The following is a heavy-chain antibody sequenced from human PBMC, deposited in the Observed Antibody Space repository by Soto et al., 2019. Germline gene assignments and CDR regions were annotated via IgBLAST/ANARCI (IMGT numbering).Heavy chain of an antibody. J-gene: IGHJ4*02. D-gene: IGHD6-13*01. CDR1: GFSLSTTGVG. CDR2: IYWHDDK. Sequence: SGHTLVNPTQTLTLTCTFSGFSLSTTGVGVSWIRQPPGQALEWLALIYWHDDKRYSPSLKSRLTITKDTSKNQVVLTMTNMDPVDTATYYCAHRGGAAVGLYYFDYWGKGALVTVSS. V-gene: IGHV2-5*01. CDR3: AHRGGAAVGLYYFDY.